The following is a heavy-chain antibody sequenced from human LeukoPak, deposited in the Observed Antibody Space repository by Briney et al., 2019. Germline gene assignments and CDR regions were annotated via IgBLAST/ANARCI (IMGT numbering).Heavy chain of an antibody. Sequence: GGSLILSCAASGFTFSSYYIHWVRQAPGKGLVWVSRIDSDGNITTYADSVKGRFTISRDNAKNTLYLQMNSLRAEDTAVYYCARISYDSSGYYDYWGQGTLVTVSS. CDR3: ARISYDSSGYYDY. CDR2: IDSDGNIT. V-gene: IGHV3-74*01. D-gene: IGHD3-22*01. J-gene: IGHJ4*02. CDR1: GFTFSSYY.